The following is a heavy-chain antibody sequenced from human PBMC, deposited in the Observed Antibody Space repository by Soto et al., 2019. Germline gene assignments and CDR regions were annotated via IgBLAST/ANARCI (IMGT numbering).Heavy chain of an antibody. D-gene: IGHD1-26*01. CDR2: IVPMNGSP. CDR3: ARDVGDSGSHWFDA. J-gene: IGHJ5*02. Sequence: SVKVSCKASGGMFYSSAINWVRQAPGQGLEWMGGIVPMNGSPKYAQEFLGRVTMTRDTSSSTVYMELSSLRFEDTAMYFCARDVGDSGSHWFDAWGQGSLVTVSS. V-gene: IGHV1-69*05. CDR1: GGMFYSSA.